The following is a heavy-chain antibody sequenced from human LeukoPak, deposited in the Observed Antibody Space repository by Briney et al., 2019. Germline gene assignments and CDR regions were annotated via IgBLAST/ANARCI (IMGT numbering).Heavy chain of an antibody. CDR1: GFIFRSYG. CDR2: ITGSNGRA. D-gene: IGHD2-2*01. J-gene: IGHJ3*02. V-gene: IGHV3-21*01. Sequence: GGSLRLSCAASGFIFRSYGMNWVRRAPGAGLEWVSVITGSNGRAYYADSVKGRFSISRDNAKNSLYLQMNSLRAEDTAVYYCARESDIVVVPAAPDAFDIWGQGTMVTVSS. CDR3: ARESDIVVVPAAPDAFDI.